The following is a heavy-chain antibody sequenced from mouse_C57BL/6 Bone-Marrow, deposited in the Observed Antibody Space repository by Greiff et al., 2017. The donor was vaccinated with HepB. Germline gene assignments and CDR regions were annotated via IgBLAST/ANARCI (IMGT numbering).Heavy chain of an antibody. V-gene: IGHV2-3*01. Sequence: VQLQESGPGLVAPSQSLSITCTVSGFSLTSYGVSWVRQPPGKGLEWLGVIWGDGSTNYHPALISRLSISTNNSKSQVFLKLNSLQTDDTATYYCATTVVAYYFDYWGQGTTLTVSS. D-gene: IGHD1-1*01. J-gene: IGHJ2*01. CDR1: GFSLTSYG. CDR3: ATTVVAYYFDY. CDR2: IWGDGST.